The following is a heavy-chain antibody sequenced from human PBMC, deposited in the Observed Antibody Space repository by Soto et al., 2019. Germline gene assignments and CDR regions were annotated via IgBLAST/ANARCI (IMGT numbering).Heavy chain of an antibody. Sequence: ASVKVSCKASGYTFTSYAMHWVRQAPGQRLEWMGWINAGNGNTKYSQKFQGKVTITRDTSASTAYMELSSLRSEDTAVYYCAKSATVPAAIAYWGQGTLVTVSS. CDR1: GYTFTSYA. V-gene: IGHV1-3*01. CDR2: INAGNGNT. CDR3: AKSATVPAAIAY. J-gene: IGHJ4*02. D-gene: IGHD2-2*02.